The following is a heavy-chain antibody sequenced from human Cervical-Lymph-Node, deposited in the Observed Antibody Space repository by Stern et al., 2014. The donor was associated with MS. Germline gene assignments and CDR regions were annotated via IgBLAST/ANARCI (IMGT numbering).Heavy chain of an antibody. CDR3: ARDNDDHGMDV. Sequence: VQLVESGAEVKKPGSSVTVSCKASGDTLSNFAISWVRQAPGQGLEWMGGIIPIFGTTPYAQKFQDRITITADESTGTAYMDLSSLRSEDTAVYYCARDNDDHGMDVWGQGTTITVSS. V-gene: IGHV1-69*01. J-gene: IGHJ6*02. CDR1: GDTLSNFA. CDR2: IIPIFGTT. D-gene: IGHD1-1*01.